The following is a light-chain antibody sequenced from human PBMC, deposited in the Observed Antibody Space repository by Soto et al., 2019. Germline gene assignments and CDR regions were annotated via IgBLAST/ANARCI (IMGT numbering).Light chain of an antibody. V-gene: IGKV1-5*03. J-gene: IGKJ1*01. Sequence: DIQMTQSPSTLSGSVGDIFTITCLASQSISSWLAWYQQKPGSLPRLLIYRASTLESGVPSRFSGSGSGTEFTLTISSLQPDDFATYYCHQYDTYLWTFGQGTKVDIK. CDR1: QSISSW. CDR2: RAS. CDR3: HQYDTYLWT.